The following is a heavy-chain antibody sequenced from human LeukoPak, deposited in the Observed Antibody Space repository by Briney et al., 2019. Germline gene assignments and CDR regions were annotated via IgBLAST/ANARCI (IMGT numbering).Heavy chain of an antibody. Sequence: ASVKVSCKASGGTFSSYAISWVRQAPGQGLEWMGRIIPILGIANYAQKFQGRVTMTEDTSTDTAYMELSSLRSEDTAVYYCATGSYSGYDLFYYYYGMDVWGQGTTVTVSS. D-gene: IGHD5-12*01. J-gene: IGHJ6*02. CDR2: IIPILGIA. CDR1: GGTFSSYA. V-gene: IGHV1-69*04. CDR3: ATGSYSGYDLFYYYYGMDV.